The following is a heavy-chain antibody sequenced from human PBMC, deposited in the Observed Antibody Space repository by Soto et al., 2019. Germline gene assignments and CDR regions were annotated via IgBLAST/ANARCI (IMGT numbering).Heavy chain of an antibody. CDR3: ARRERYYGSPGWFDP. CDR1: GASINNFAYY. V-gene: IGHV4-39*01. Sequence: PSETVSLTCSVSGASINNFAYYWGWIRQPPGKGLEWIGTVYYNENTYYNPSLKSRVAISVDTAKNQLSLNLRSVTAADTAIYFCARRERYYGSPGWFDPWGQGTLVTVSS. CDR2: VYYNENT. D-gene: IGHD3-10*01. J-gene: IGHJ5*01.